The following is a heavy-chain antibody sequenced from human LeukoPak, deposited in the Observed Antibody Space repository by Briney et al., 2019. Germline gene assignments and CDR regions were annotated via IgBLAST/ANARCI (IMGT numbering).Heavy chain of an antibody. CDR2: IRYDASNK. Sequence: GGSLRLSCAASGFTFSSYGMHWVRQAPGKGLEWVALIRYDASNKYYADSVKGRFTISRDNSKNTLYLQMNSLRAEDTAVYYCAKDRTYCGGDCRATFGAVDYWGQGTLVTVSS. CDR3: AKDRTYCGGDCRATFGAVDY. D-gene: IGHD2-21*02. J-gene: IGHJ4*02. V-gene: IGHV3-30*02. CDR1: GFTFSSYG.